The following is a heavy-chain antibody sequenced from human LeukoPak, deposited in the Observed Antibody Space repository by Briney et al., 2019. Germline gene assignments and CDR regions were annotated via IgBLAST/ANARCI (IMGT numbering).Heavy chain of an antibody. CDR2: IQYDGSNK. J-gene: IGHJ6*03. CDR3: AKKGGSGSFYYYYYMDV. CDR1: GFTFSSYA. D-gene: IGHD3-10*01. Sequence: GGSLRLSCAASGFTFSSYAMSWVRQAPGKGLESVAFIQYDGSNKYYADSVKGRFTISRDNSKNTLYLQMNSLRAEDTTVYYCAKKGGSGSFYYYYYMDVWGKGTTVTNSS. V-gene: IGHV3-30*02.